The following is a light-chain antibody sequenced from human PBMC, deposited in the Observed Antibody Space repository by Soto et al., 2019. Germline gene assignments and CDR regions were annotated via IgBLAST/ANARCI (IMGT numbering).Light chain of an antibody. Sequence: QSVLTQPASVSGSPGQSITISCTGTSSDVGGYNYVSWYQQHPDKAPKLMIYDVSDRPSGVSDRFSGSKSGNTASLTISGLQADDGADYYCTSYASSGTPFVFGTGTKATVL. CDR1: SSDVGGYNY. V-gene: IGLV2-14*01. CDR2: DVS. CDR3: TSYASSGTPFV. J-gene: IGLJ1*01.